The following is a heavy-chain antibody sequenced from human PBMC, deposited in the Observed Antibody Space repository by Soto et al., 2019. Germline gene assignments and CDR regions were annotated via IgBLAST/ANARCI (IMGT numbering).Heavy chain of an antibody. V-gene: IGHV2-5*02. D-gene: IGHD3-10*01. J-gene: IGHJ4*02. CDR1: GFSLSTSGEA. CDR3: AHTEAGTSGSDLDY. CDR2: IYWDDDK. Sequence: QITLKESGPPLVKPTQTLTLTCTFSGFSLSTSGEAVAWIRQPPGKALEWLGIIYWDDDKRYTPLLNRRLTLTKDASKNQVFLMMTDMDPADTATYYCAHTEAGTSGSDLDYWGQGTRVTVSS.